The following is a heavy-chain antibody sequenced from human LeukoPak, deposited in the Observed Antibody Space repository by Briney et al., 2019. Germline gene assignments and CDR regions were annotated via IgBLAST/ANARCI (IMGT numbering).Heavy chain of an antibody. CDR3: ATPKSVAGSFDY. D-gene: IGHD6-19*01. J-gene: IGHJ4*02. CDR2: IYPGDSDT. CDR1: GYRFTSYW. V-gene: IGHV5-51*01. Sequence: EEPLKISCKGSGYRFTSYWIAWVRQMPGKGLEWMGIIYPGDSDTRYSPSFQGQVTISADKSITTAYLQWSSLKASDTAMYYCATPKSVAGSFDYWGQGTLVTVSS.